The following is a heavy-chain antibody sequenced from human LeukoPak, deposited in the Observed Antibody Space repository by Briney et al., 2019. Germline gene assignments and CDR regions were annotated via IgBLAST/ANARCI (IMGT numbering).Heavy chain of an antibody. V-gene: IGHV1-8*01. CDR1: GYTFTSYD. Sequence: ASVKVSCKASGYTFTSYDINWVRQATGQGLEWMGWMNPNSGNTGYAQKLQGRVTMTTDTSTSTAYMELRSLRSDDTAVYYCARDLRRGVLRYFDWLSYFDYWGQGTLVTVSS. J-gene: IGHJ4*02. D-gene: IGHD3-9*01. CDR3: ARDLRRGVLRYFDWLSYFDY. CDR2: MNPNSGNT.